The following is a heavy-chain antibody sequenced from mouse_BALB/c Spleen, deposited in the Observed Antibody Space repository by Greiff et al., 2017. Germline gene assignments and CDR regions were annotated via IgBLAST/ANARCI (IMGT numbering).Heavy chain of an antibody. D-gene: IGHD2-14*01. J-gene: IGHJ4*01. V-gene: IGHV5-17*02. CDR2: ISSGSSTI. CDR1: GFTFSSFG. Sequence: EVKLMESGGGLVQPGGSRKLSCAASGFTFSSFGMHWVRQAPEKGLEWVAYISSGSSTIYYADTVKGRFTISRDNPKNTLFLQMTSLRSEDTAMYYCAMIEVRRGYAMDYWGQGTSVTVSS. CDR3: AMIEVRRGYAMDY.